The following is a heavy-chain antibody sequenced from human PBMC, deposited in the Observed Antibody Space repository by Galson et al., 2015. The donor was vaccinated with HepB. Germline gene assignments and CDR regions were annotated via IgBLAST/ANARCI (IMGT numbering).Heavy chain of an antibody. CDR3: AKGGQYTTNSLDY. CDR1: GFSFSSYA. Sequence: SLRLSCAASGFSFSSYAMSWVRQAPGKGLEWVSSISASGATTYYAESVRGRFTISRDKSKDTLYLQMDSLRADDTAVYYCAKGGQYTTNSLDYWGQGTLVTVSS. V-gene: IGHV3-23*01. D-gene: IGHD2-2*02. J-gene: IGHJ4*02. CDR2: ISASGATT.